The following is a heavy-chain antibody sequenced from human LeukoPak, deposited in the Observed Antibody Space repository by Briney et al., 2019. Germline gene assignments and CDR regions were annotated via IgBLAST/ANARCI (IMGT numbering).Heavy chain of an antibody. CDR2: TSSNGGRP. Sequence: PGGPLRLACGASGFTFSTYAMPWGRQAPGKGLEYVSATSSNGGRPYYASSVKGRFTISRDNSKNTPYLQMDSLRPEEMPVYYCASAFGANWFDPWGQGTLVTVSS. J-gene: IGHJ5*02. CDR3: ASAFGANWFDP. CDR1: GFTFSTYA. D-gene: IGHD3-16*01. V-gene: IGHV3-64*01.